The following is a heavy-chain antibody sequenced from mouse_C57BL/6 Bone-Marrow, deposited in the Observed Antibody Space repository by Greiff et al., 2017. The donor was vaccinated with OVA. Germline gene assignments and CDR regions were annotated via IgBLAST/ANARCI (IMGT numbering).Heavy chain of an antibody. D-gene: IGHD1-1*01. CDR3: TLLSWYFDV. CDR2: IDPENGDT. Sequence: VQLKESGAELVRPGASVKLSCTASGFYIKDAYMHWVKQRPEQGLEWIGWIDPENGDTEYAPQFQGKATITADPSSNTAYLQLSSLTSEDTAVYYCTLLSWYFDVWGTGTTVTVSS. CDR1: GFYIKDAY. V-gene: IGHV14-4*01. J-gene: IGHJ1*03.